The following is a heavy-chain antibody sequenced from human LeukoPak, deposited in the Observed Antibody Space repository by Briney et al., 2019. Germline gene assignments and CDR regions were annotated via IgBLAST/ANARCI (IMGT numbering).Heavy chain of an antibody. CDR3: ARVFTPYFPYYYYYMDV. CDR2: ISSSGSTI. D-gene: IGHD2/OR15-2a*01. J-gene: IGHJ6*03. V-gene: IGHV3-48*03. Sequence: PGGSLRLSCAASGFTFSSYEMNWVRQAPGKGLEWVSYISSSGSTIYYADSVKGRFTISRDNAKNSLYLQMNSLRAEDTAVYYCARVFTPYFPYYYYYMDVWGKGTTVTISS. CDR1: GFTFSSYE.